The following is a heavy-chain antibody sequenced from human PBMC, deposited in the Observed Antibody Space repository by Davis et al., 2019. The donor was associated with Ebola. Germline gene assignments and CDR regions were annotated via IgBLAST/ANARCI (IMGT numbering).Heavy chain of an antibody. CDR2: IGHDGTTK. CDR3: ARGDNYYGLDV. V-gene: IGHV3-30*14. CDR1: TFSFNVYA. Sequence: PGGSLRLSCAASTFSFNVYAMHWVRQAPGKGLEWVAVIGHDGTTKTYADSVKGRFIISRDNSKNTMSLQMNSLGADDTAVYYCARGDNYYGLDVWGQGTTVTVSS. J-gene: IGHJ6*02.